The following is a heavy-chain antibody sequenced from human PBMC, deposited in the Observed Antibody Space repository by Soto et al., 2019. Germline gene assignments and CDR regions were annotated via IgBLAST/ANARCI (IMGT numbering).Heavy chain of an antibody. CDR3: AKDGDHDFWSGQYLRSDCEY. V-gene: IGHV3-23*01. CDR2: ISASVGGT. Sequence: GGSRRLSCTASGFIFSSYAMSWVRQAPGKGLEWVSTISASVGGTYYADSVKGRFTISRDNSKSTLFLQMKSLRAEDTAVYYCAKDGDHDFWSGQYLRSDCEYWGHGALVSVSS. D-gene: IGHD3-3*01. J-gene: IGHJ4*01. CDR1: GFIFSSYA.